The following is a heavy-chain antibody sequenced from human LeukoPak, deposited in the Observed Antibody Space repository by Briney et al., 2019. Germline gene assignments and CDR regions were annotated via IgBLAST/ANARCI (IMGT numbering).Heavy chain of an antibody. CDR2: ISSSGSTI. V-gene: IGHV3-48*04. CDR3: AREGSARGDSSFDY. D-gene: IGHD4-17*01. J-gene: IGHJ4*02. CDR1: GFTFSSYA. Sequence: GGSLRHSCAASGFTFSSYAMSWVRQAPGKGLEWVSTISSSGSTIYYADSVKGRFTISRDNAKNSLYLQMNSLRAEDTAVYYCAREGSARGDSSFDYWGQGTLVTVSS.